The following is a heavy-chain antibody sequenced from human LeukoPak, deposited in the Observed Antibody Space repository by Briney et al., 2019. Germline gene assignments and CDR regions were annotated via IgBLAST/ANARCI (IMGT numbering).Heavy chain of an antibody. V-gene: IGHV3-74*01. J-gene: IGHJ4*02. CDR1: GFTFSSYC. D-gene: IGHD1-26*01. CDR3: ARDMVGDFDY. CDR2: IISDGSST. Sequence: PGGSLRLSCAASGFTFSSYCMLWVRQAPGKGLVWVSRIISDGSSTSYADSVKGRFTISRDNAKNTLYLQMNSLRAEDTAVYYCARDMVGDFDYWGQGTLVTVSS.